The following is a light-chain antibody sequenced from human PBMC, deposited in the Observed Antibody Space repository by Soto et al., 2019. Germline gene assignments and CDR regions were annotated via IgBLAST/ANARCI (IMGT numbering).Light chain of an antibody. Sequence: DIQMTQSPSTLSASVGDRVTITCRASQTVSSWLAWYQQKPGKAPKLLIYDVSSLESGVPSRFGGSGSGTEFTLTISSLQPDDFATYYCQQYYSYSRTFGQGTKV. J-gene: IGKJ1*01. CDR1: QTVSSW. V-gene: IGKV1-5*01. CDR2: DVS. CDR3: QQYYSYSRT.